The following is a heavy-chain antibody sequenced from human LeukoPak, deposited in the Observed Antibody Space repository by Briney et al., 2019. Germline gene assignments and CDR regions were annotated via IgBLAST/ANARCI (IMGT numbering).Heavy chain of an antibody. J-gene: IGHJ4*02. Sequence: SETLSLTCTVSGGSISSYYWSWIRQPPGKGLEWIGSMYYSGNTNYNPSLKSRVTISRDTSKNQFSLNLSSVTAADTAVYYCAGGVIVAGAYFDYWGQGTLVTVSS. CDR2: MYYSGNT. CDR3: AGGVIVAGAYFDY. CDR1: GGSISSYY. D-gene: IGHD6-19*01. V-gene: IGHV4-59*01.